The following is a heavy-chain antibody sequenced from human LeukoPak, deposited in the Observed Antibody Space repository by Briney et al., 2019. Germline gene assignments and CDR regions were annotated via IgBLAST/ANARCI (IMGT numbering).Heavy chain of an antibody. D-gene: IGHD5-18*01. Sequence: GGSLRHSCAASGFTFSSYSMNWARQAPGKGLEWVSSISSSSSYIHYADSVKGRFTISRDNAKNSLYLQMNSLRAEDTAVYYCARLDTAMDYSAFDIWGQGTMVTVSS. CDR1: GFTFSSYS. V-gene: IGHV3-21*01. CDR2: ISSSSSYI. J-gene: IGHJ3*02. CDR3: ARLDTAMDYSAFDI.